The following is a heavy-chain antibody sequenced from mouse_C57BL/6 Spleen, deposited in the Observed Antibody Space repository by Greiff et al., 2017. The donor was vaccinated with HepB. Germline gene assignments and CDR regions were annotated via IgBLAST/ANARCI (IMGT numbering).Heavy chain of an antibody. CDR3: AREETGTAWFAY. Sequence: QVQLKQSGAELVKPGASVKLSCKASGYTFTSYWMHWVKQRPGQGLEWIGMIHPNSGSTNYNEKFKSKATLTVDKSSSTAYMQLSSLTSEDSAVYYCAREETGTAWFAYWGQGTLVTVSA. V-gene: IGHV1-64*01. J-gene: IGHJ3*01. D-gene: IGHD4-1*01. CDR2: IHPNSGST. CDR1: GYTFTSYW.